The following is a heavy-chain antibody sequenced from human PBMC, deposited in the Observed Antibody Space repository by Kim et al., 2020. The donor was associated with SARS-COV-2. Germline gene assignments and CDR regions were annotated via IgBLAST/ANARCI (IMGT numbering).Heavy chain of an antibody. CDR1: GGSISSSSYY. CDR2: IYYSGST. Sequence: SETLSLTCTVSGGSISSSSYYWGWIRQPPGKGLEWIGSIYYSGSTYYNPSLKSRVTISVDTSKNQFSLKLSSVTAADTAVYYCARQSASTRNYYYYYGM. J-gene: IGHJ6*01. D-gene: IGHD2-2*01. CDR3: ARQSASTRNYYYYYGM. V-gene: IGHV4-39*01.